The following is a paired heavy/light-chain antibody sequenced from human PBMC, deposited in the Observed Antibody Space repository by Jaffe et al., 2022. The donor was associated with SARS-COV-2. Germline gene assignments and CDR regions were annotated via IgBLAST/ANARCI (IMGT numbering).Light chain of an antibody. Sequence: EIVLTQSPGTLSLSPGDRATLSCRASQSVGSSYLAWYQQKPGQSPRLLIYGASSRATGIPDRFSGSGSETDFTLVITSLEPEDFAVYYCQQYDISPFTFGPGTKVEI. CDR2: GAS. CDR3: QQYDISPFT. CDR1: QSVGSSY. J-gene: IGKJ3*01. V-gene: IGKV3-20*01.
Heavy chain of an antibody. CDR3: ARGDLRALLNH. D-gene: IGHD2-21*01. J-gene: IGHJ4*02. V-gene: IGHV4-39*02. CDR1: GGAISSSRYF. Sequence: QLQLQESGPGLVKPSETLSLTCTVSGGAISSSRYFWAWVRQAPGNGLEWIGTLSYSGSTYYNPSLMSRQTIFADRSKNTLYLRLSSVTTTDTALYYCARGDLRALLNHWGQGRLVTVSS. CDR2: LSYSGST.